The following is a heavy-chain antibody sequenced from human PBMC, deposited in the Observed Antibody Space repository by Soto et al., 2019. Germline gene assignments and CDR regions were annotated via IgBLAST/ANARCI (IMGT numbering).Heavy chain of an antibody. CDR2: IHAGNGNT. J-gene: IGHJ5*02. CDR3: ARNHDSLFGFGFAP. V-gene: IGHV1-3*01. D-gene: IGHD3-9*01. Sequence: ASVKVSCKASGFPFTTYAIQWVRQAPGQRLEWMGWIHAGNGNTKYSQRFQGRVTITRDTSASTAYMELTSLRSEDTAVYYCARNHDSLFGFGFAPGGQGTPVPV. CDR1: GFPFTTYA.